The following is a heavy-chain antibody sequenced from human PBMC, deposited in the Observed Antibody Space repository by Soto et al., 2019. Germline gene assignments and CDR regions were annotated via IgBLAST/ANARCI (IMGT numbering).Heavy chain of an antibody. Sequence: GGSLRLSCAASGFSFSTYGMHWVRQAPGKGLEWVAFISNDGSNKYYADSVKGRFTISRDNSKNTVYLQMNSLRGEDTAVYYCAKDRMPVSGTLFDFWGQGILVTV. J-gene: IGHJ4*02. D-gene: IGHD6-19*01. CDR3: AKDRMPVSGTLFDF. CDR1: GFSFSTYG. V-gene: IGHV3-30*18. CDR2: ISNDGSNK.